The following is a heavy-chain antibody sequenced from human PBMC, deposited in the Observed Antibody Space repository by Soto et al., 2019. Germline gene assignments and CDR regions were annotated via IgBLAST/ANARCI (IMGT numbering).Heavy chain of an antibody. V-gene: IGHV3-23*01. Sequence: EVRLLESGGGLVQPGGSLRLSSAASGFTFSVYAMSWVRQAPGKGLAWVSGISGSGDSTHYADSVKGRFTVSRDNSKSMLYLQTNSLRAEDTAIYYCAKALYGGFTYWGQGTLVTVSS. J-gene: IGHJ4*02. CDR2: ISGSGDST. CDR1: GFTFSVYA. D-gene: IGHD3-10*01. CDR3: AKALYGGFTY.